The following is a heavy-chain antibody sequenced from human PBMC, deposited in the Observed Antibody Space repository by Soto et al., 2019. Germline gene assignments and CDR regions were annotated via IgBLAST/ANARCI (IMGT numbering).Heavy chain of an antibody. CDR2: IYYSGST. D-gene: IGHD6-13*01. J-gene: IGHJ6*02. Sequence: QLQLQESGPGLVKPSETLSLTCTVSGGSISSSSYYWGWIRQPPGKGLEWIGSIYYSGSTYYNPSHTCRVTISVVTSKTQVALKLSSLTAADTAVYYGARAGYSSSYGMDVWGQGTTVTVSS. CDR3: ARAGYSSSYGMDV. V-gene: IGHV4-39*01. CDR1: GGSISSSSYY.